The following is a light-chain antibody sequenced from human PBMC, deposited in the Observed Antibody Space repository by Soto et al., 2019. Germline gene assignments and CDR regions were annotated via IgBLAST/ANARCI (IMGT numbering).Light chain of an antibody. V-gene: IGKV3-15*01. CDR1: QSVRSN. CDR3: QRYNNWPLT. CDR2: GAS. J-gene: IGKJ4*01. Sequence: EIVMTQSPGTLSVSPGERATLSCMASQSVRSNLAWYQQKPGQAPRLLIYGASTRATGIPARFSGSGSGTEFTLTINSLQSEDFAVYYCQRYNNWPLTFGGGTKVDIK.